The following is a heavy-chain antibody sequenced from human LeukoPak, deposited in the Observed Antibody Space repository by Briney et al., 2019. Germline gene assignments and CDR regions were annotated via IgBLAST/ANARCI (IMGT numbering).Heavy chain of an antibody. CDR2: INPNSGGT. CDR3: ATIAPGYYYYMDV. J-gene: IGHJ6*03. Sequence: ASVKVSCKASGYTFTGYYMHWVRQAPGQGLEWMGWINPNSGGTNYAQKFQGRVTMTRDTSISTAYMELSSLKASDTAMYYCATIAPGYYYYMDVWGKGTTVTVSS. CDR1: GYTFTGYY. V-gene: IGHV1-2*02. D-gene: IGHD3-10*01.